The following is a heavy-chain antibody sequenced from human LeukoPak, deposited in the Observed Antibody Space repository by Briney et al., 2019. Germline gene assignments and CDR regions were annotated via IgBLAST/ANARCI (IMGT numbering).Heavy chain of an antibody. CDR2: INGDGSVT. CDR3: ARDGPCINGICYTDFDY. CDR1: GFTFSTYW. Sequence: PGGSLRLSCGGSGFTFSTYWFNWVRQGPGGRLVWVAQINGDGSVTRYADSVKGRFTISRDNAKNTVYLQMTSLSAEDTAVYYCARDGPCINGICYTDFDYWGLGTLVTVSS. J-gene: IGHJ4*02. D-gene: IGHD2-8*01. V-gene: IGHV3-74*01.